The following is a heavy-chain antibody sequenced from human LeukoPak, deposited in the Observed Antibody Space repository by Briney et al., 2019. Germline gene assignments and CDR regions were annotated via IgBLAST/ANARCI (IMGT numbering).Heavy chain of an antibody. CDR1: GFTFSSYA. CDR3: AKTLSDSSGYNIYGMDV. V-gene: IGHV3-23*01. D-gene: IGHD3-22*01. CDR2: ISGSDGST. J-gene: IGHJ6*02. Sequence: GGSLRLSCVASGFTFSSYAMSWVRQAPGKGLEWVSAISGSDGSTYYADSVKGRFTISRDNSKNTLYLQMNSLRAEDTAVYYCAKTLSDSSGYNIYGMDVWGQGTTVTVSS.